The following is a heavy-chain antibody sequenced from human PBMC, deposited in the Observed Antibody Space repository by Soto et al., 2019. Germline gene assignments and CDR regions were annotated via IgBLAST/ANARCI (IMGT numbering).Heavy chain of an antibody. CDR1: GFTVTAPS. Sequence: EVQLVESGGGLVQPGGSLRLSCAASGFTVTAPSMSWVRQAPGKRLEWVSVIYSGDTTYYADSVKGRFSVSRDMSKNTLYLQMDSLRADDTAVYYCTRAAPWGEDDYWGQGTLVSVSS. D-gene: IGHD3-16*01. V-gene: IGHV3-66*01. CDR2: IYSGDTT. J-gene: IGHJ4*02. CDR3: TRAAPWGEDDY.